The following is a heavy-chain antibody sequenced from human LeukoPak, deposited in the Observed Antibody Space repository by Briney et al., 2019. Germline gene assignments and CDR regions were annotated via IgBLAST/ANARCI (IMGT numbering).Heavy chain of an antibody. V-gene: IGHV5-51*01. CDR2: IYPGDSYT. D-gene: IGHD3-22*01. CDR3: ARHEWKTYYYDSSGYYYLDY. J-gene: IGHJ4*02. Sequence: GESLKISCKGSGYSFTSYWIGWVRQMPGKGLEWMGIIYPGDSYTRYSPSFQGQVTISADKSISTAYLQWSSLKASDTAMYYCARHEWKTYYYDSSGYYYLDYWGQGTLVTVSS. CDR1: GYSFTSYW.